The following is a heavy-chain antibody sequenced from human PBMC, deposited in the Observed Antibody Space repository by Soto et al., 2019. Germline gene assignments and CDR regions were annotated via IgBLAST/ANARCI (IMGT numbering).Heavy chain of an antibody. CDR1: GFTFSNYW. CDR3: ARGARNYYYFDC. D-gene: IGHD1-7*01. CDR2: INGDGSST. V-gene: IGHV3-74*01. J-gene: IGHJ4*02. Sequence: GGSLRLSCVASGFTFSNYWIHWVRQAPGKGLVWVSRINGDGSSTNYADSVKGQFTISRDNARNTVYLQMNSLRVEDTAVYYCARGARNYYYFDCWGQGTLVTVSS.